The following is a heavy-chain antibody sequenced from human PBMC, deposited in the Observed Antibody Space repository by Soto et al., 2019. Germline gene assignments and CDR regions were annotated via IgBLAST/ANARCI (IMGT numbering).Heavy chain of an antibody. Sequence: SETLSLTCTVSGGSISSGDYYWSWIRQPPGKGLEWIGYIYYSGSTYYNPSLKSRVTISVDTSKNQFSLKLSSVTAADTAVYYCARGGMSGTTTYYYYGMDVWGQGTTVTVSS. D-gene: IGHD1-26*01. J-gene: IGHJ6*02. CDR1: GGSISSGDYY. CDR2: IYYSGST. CDR3: ARGGMSGTTTYYYYGMDV. V-gene: IGHV4-30-4*01.